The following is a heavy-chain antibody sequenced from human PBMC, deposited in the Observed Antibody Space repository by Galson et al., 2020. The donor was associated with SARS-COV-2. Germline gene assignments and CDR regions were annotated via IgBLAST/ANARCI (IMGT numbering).Heavy chain of an antibody. J-gene: IGHJ4*02. D-gene: IGHD3-10*01. CDR2: IFYGGRT. V-gene: IGHV4-39*01. CDR1: GGSISTINYD. Sequence: ASETLSLTCSVSGGSISTINYDWGWIRQPPGKGLEWIGTIFYGGRTNSNPSLKSRVTLSVDMSKNEFSLKLSSVGAADTAVYYCAKHPRSAPGSSLGVWGQGSLVTVSS. CDR3: AKHPRSAPGSSLGV.